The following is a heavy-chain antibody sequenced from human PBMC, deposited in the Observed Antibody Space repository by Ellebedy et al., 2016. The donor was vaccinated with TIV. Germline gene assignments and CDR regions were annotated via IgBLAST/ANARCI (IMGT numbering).Heavy chain of an antibody. CDR2: ISSSSSYI. V-gene: IGHV3-21*01. J-gene: IGHJ5*02. CDR3: AREGPPDYGDYDNWFDP. CDR1: GFTFSSYS. D-gene: IGHD4-17*01. Sequence: GESLKISCAASGFTFSSYSMNWVRQAPGKGLEWVSSISSSSSYIYYADSVKGRFTISRDNAKNSLYLQMNSLRAEDTAVYYCAREGPPDYGDYDNWFDPWGQGTLVTVSS.